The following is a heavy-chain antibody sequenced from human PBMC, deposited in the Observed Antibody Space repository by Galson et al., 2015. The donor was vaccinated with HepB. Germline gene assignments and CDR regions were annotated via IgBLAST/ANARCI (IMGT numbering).Heavy chain of an antibody. Sequence: SLRLSCAASGFAFSGSAMHWVRQASGKGLEWVGRIRSKANSDATTYAVSVRGRFTISRDDSKNTAYLQMNSLKTEDTAVYYCTRQGRQDWFGESSGDLDYWGQGTLVTVSS. CDR1: GFAFSGSA. CDR2: IRSKANSDAT. V-gene: IGHV3-73*01. D-gene: IGHD3-10*01. J-gene: IGHJ4*02. CDR3: TRQGRQDWFGESSGDLDY.